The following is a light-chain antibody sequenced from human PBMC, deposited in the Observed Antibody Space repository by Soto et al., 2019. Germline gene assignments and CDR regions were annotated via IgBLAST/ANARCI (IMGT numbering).Light chain of an antibody. CDR3: LCYITYPWT. J-gene: IGKJ1*01. V-gene: IGKV1-9*01. CDR1: QGISSF. Sequence: GDSVTITCRATQGISSFLAWYQQKPGKAPKLLIYVASSLQSGVPSRFSGSGSGTEFSLTISSLQPEDFATYYCLCYITYPWTFGQGTKVDIK. CDR2: VAS.